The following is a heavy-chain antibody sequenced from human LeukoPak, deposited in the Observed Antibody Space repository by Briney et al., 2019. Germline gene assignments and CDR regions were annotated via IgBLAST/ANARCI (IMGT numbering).Heavy chain of an antibody. Sequence: GGSLRLSCEASGFTFSSYAMSGVRQAPGRGLEWVSGIIDSGDITYYANSVKGRFTISRDNSKNTLYLQMNSLRAEDTAVYYCAKLGGQEVYNYYVGVWGKGTTVAVSS. V-gene: IGHV3-23*01. CDR2: IIDSGDIT. CDR1: GFTFSSYA. CDR3: AKLGGQEVYNYYVGV. J-gene: IGHJ6*03. D-gene: IGHD3-16*01.